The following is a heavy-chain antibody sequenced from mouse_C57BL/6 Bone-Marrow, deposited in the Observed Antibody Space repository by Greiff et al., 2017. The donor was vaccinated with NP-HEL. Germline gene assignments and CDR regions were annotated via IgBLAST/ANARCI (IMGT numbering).Heavy chain of an antibody. CDR3: ARDDSSGPAMDY. V-gene: IGHV7-1*01. Sequence: EVKLVESGGGLVQSGRSLRLSCATSGFTFSDFYMEWVRQAPGKGLEWIAASRNKANDYTTEYSASVKGRFIVSRDTSQSILYLQMNALRAEDTAIYYCARDDSSGPAMDYWGQGTSVTGSS. D-gene: IGHD3-2*02. J-gene: IGHJ4*01. CDR2: SRNKANDYTT. CDR1: GFTFSDFY.